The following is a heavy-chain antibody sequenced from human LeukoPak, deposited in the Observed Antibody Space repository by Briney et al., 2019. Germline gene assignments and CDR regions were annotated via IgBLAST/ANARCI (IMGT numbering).Heavy chain of an antibody. CDR1: GFTFSSYA. V-gene: IGHV3-23*01. Sequence: GGSLRLSCAASGFTFSSYAMSWVRQAPGKGLEWVSAISGSGGSTYYADSVKGRFTISRDNSKNTLYLQMNSLRAEDTAVYYCAKDTSTYYYDSSGYYYFDYWGQGTLVTVSS. CDR2: ISGSGGST. CDR3: AKDTSTYYYDSSGYYYFDY. J-gene: IGHJ4*02. D-gene: IGHD3-22*01.